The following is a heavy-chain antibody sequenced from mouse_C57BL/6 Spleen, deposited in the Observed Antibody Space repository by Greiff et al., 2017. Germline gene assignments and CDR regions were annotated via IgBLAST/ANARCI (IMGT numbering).Heavy chain of an antibody. CDR1: GFTFTDYY. J-gene: IGHJ4*01. D-gene: IGHD1-1*01. V-gene: IGHV7-3*01. CDR2: IRNKANGYTT. Sequence: EVQRVESGGGLVQPGGSLSLSCAASGFTFTDYYMSWVRQPPGKALEWLGFIRNKANGYTTEYSASVKGRFTISRDNSQSILYLQMNALRAEDSATYYCATEGYYYGSSYEAMDYWGQGTSVTVSS. CDR3: ATEGYYYGSSYEAMDY.